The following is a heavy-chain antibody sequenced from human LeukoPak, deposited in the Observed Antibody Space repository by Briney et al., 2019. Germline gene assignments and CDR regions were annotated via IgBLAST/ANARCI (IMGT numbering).Heavy chain of an antibody. D-gene: IGHD6-6*01. CDR3: ARDRDSSFDY. Sequence: GGSLRLSCVASGFTFSSYSMNWVRQAPGKGLQWVSHIAGSTIYYADSVKGRFTISRDNARNSLYLQMNSLRDDDTAVYYCARDRDSSFDYWGQGTLVTVSS. CDR2: IAGSTI. CDR1: GFTFSSYS. J-gene: IGHJ4*02. V-gene: IGHV3-48*02.